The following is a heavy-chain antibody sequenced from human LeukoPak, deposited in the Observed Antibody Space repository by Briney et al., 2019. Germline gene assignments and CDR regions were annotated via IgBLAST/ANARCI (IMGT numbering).Heavy chain of an antibody. V-gene: IGHV3-66*01. CDR2: IYSGGGR. CDR1: GFTVSNNY. Sequence: PGGSLRLSCAASGFTVSNNYMTWVRQAPGKGLEWVSIIYSGGGRYYADSVKGRFTISRDNSKNTLYLEMNSLRVDDTAVYYCAGDSRAMDYDSSGPCFDYWGQGILVSVSS. J-gene: IGHJ4*02. CDR3: AGDSRAMDYDSSGPCFDY. D-gene: IGHD3-22*01.